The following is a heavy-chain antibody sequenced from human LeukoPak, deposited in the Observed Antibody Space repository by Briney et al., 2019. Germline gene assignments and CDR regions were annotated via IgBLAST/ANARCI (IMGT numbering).Heavy chain of an antibody. D-gene: IGHD2-8*02. CDR2: ISDSGFGT. CDR3: AKGTYCDGGACPPGIYYYYYMDV. J-gene: IGHJ6*03. Sequence: PGGSLRLSCAASGFTFSIYTMSWVRQAPGKGLEWVSAISDSGFGTYYADSVKGRFTISRDNSKNTLYLQMNSLRAEDTAIYYCAKGTYCDGGACPPGIYYYYYMDVWGKGNTVTVSS. CDR1: GFTFSIYT. V-gene: IGHV3-23*01.